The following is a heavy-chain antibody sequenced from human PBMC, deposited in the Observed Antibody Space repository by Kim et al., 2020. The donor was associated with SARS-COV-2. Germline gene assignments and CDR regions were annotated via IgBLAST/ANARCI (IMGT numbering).Heavy chain of an antibody. J-gene: IGHJ6*02. CDR1: GGSFSGYY. V-gene: IGHV4-34*01. D-gene: IGHD3-10*01. CDR3: ATSRSGSSHYGMDV. CDR2: INHSGST. Sequence: SETMSLTCAVYGGSFSGYYWSWIRQPPGKGLEWIGEINHSGSTNYSPSLKSRVTISLDTSKNQFSLKLSSVTAADTAGYYCATSRSGSSHYGMDVWGQGT.